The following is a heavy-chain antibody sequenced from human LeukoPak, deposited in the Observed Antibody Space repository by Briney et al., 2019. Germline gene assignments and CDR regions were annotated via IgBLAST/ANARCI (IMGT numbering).Heavy chain of an antibody. D-gene: IGHD4-17*01. CDR3: ARGTTVTTLLSR. V-gene: IGHV4-39*07. CDR2: IYFSGNT. CDR1: GVSIRSTSYY. Sequence: PSETLSLTCTVSGVSIRSTSYYWGWIRQPPGKGLEWIGSIYFSGNTYYNPSLKTRVTISIDTSKNQFSLKLSSVTAADTAVYYCARGTTVTTLLSRWGQGTLVTVSS. J-gene: IGHJ4*02.